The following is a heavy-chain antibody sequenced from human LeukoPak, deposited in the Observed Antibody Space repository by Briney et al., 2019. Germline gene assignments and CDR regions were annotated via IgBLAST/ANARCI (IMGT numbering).Heavy chain of an antibody. J-gene: IGHJ2*01. CDR3: ARDAFVVVPAAISLWYFDL. CDR1: GGSISSYY. Sequence: PSETLSLTCTVSGGSISSYYWSWIRQPPGKGLEWIGYIYYSGSTNYNPSLKSRVTISVDTSKNQFSLKLSSVTAADTAVYYCARDAFVVVPAAISLWYFDLWGRGTLVTVSS. V-gene: IGHV4-59*01. CDR2: IYYSGST. D-gene: IGHD2-2*01.